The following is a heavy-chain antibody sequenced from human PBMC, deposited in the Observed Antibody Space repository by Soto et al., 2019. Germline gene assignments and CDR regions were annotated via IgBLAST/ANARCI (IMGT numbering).Heavy chain of an antibody. CDR2: IYYSGST. CDR1: GGYISSGGYY. V-gene: IGHV4-31*03. Sequence: SETLSLTCTVSGGYISSGGYYWSWIRQHPGKGLEWIGYIYYSGSTYYNPSLKSRVTISVDTSKNQFSLRLSSVTAADTAVYYCARETTDYYYYYYMDVWGKGTTVTVSS. J-gene: IGHJ6*03. CDR3: ARETTDYYYYYYMDV. D-gene: IGHD4-4*01.